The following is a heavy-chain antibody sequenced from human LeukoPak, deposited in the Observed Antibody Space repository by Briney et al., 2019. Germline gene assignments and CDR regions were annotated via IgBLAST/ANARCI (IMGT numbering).Heavy chain of an antibody. Sequence: GGSLRLSCAASGFTFSSYWMSWVRQAPGKGLEWVANIKQDGSEKYCVDSVKGRFTISRDNAKNSLYLQMNSLRAEDTAVYYCAREGAEMATIRVVPESQYFDYWGQGTLVTVSS. J-gene: IGHJ4*02. CDR2: IKQDGSEK. V-gene: IGHV3-7*03. CDR3: AREGAEMATIRVVPESQYFDY. D-gene: IGHD5-24*01. CDR1: GFTFSSYW.